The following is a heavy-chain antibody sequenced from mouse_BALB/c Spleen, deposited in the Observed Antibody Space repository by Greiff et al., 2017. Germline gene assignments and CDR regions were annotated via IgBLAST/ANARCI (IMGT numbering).Heavy chain of an antibody. CDR2: IDPANGNT. V-gene: IGHV14-3*02. CDR1: GFNIKDTY. Sequence: EVQLVESGAELVKPGASVKLSCTASGFNIKDTYMHWVKQRPEQGLEWIGRIDPANGNTKYDPKFQGKATITADTSSNTAYLQLSSLTSEDTAVYYCARVVATTGPFDYWGQGTTLTVSS. CDR3: ARVVATTGPFDY. D-gene: IGHD1-1*01. J-gene: IGHJ2*01.